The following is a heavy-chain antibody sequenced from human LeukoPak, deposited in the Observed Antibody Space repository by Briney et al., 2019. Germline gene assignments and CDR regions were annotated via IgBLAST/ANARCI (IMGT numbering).Heavy chain of an antibody. CDR3: AKGETYYYGSGSYLLFDY. CDR1: GFTFSKAW. J-gene: IGHJ4*02. D-gene: IGHD3-10*01. V-gene: IGHV3-23*01. Sequence: GGSLRLSCAASGFTFSKAWMSWVRQAPGKGLEWVSAISGSGGSTYYADSVKGRFTISRDNSKNTLYLQMNSLRAEDTAVYYCAKGETYYYGSGSYLLFDYWGQGTLVTVSS. CDR2: ISGSGGST.